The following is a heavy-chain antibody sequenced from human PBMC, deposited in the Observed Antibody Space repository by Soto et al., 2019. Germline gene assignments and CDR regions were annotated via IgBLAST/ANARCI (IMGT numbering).Heavy chain of an antibody. CDR2: TIPFFTSP. V-gene: IGHV1-69*12. D-gene: IGHD3-3*01. CDR3: GRDLVKSGNSYYYGMDV. CDR1: GGAFNDFA. J-gene: IGHJ6*02. Sequence: QVQLVQSGSEVKKPGSSVRVSCRASGGAFNDFAIAWVRQAPGQGLEWMGATIPFFTSPPSSDKVKGRITIPAGESTSTAYMELSSLRSDHTAVYFVGRDLVKSGNSYYYGMDVWGQGTTVTFSS.